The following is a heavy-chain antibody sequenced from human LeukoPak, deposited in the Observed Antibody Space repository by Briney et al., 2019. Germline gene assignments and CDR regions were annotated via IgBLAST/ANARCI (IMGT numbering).Heavy chain of an antibody. CDR2: MCHSGTT. Sequence: ETLSLTCTVSGSSIGSPHCWGWIRQPPGKDLEWIGFMCHSGTTNYNPSLESRVSISIDTSRNQFSLRLSSLTAADTAVYHCARVPPGGDFLWGAFDIWGQGTMVTVSS. CDR3: ARVPPGGDFLWGAFDI. CDR1: GSSIGSPHC. J-gene: IGHJ3*02. V-gene: IGHV4-38-2*02. D-gene: IGHD2-21*02.